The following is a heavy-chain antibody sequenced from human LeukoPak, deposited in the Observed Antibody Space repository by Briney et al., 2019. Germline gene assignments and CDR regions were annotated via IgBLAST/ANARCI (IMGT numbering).Heavy chain of an antibody. Sequence: TSETLSLTCAVYGGSFSGYYWSWIRQPPGKGLEWIGEINHSRSTNYSPSLKSRVTISVDTSKNQFSLKLSSVTAADTAVYYCARRPLGYCSGGSCYKPEVDYWGQGTLVTVSS. V-gene: IGHV4-34*01. D-gene: IGHD2-15*01. CDR1: GGSFSGYY. CDR2: INHSRST. CDR3: ARRPLGYCSGGSCYKPEVDY. J-gene: IGHJ4*02.